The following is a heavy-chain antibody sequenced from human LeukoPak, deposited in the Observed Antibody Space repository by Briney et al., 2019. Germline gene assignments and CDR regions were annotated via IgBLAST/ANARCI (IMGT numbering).Heavy chain of an antibody. Sequence: SSETLSLTCTVSGGSISTYYWSWIRQPPGKGLEWIGYIYYSGSTNYNPSLKSRVTISVDTSKNQFSLKLSSVTAADTAVYYCARHDIAVAGYSMFDYWGQGTLVTVSS. CDR2: IYYSGST. CDR3: ARHDIAVAGYSMFDY. CDR1: GGSISTYY. V-gene: IGHV4-59*08. D-gene: IGHD6-19*01. J-gene: IGHJ4*02.